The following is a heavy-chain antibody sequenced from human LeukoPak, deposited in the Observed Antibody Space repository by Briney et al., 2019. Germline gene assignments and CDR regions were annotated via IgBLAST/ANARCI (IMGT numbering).Heavy chain of an antibody. CDR3: AGGVQGAGPFDY. CDR1: GFIFSDYY. J-gene: IGHJ4*02. D-gene: IGHD3-16*01. CDR2: ISNSGTMI. V-gene: IGHV3-11*01. Sequence: GGSLRLSCAASGFIFSDYYMSWIRQAPGKGLEWVSYISNSGTMIYYRDSVKGRFTASRDNAKNSLYLQMNSLRAEDTAVYYCAGGVQGAGPFDYWGQGSLVTVSS.